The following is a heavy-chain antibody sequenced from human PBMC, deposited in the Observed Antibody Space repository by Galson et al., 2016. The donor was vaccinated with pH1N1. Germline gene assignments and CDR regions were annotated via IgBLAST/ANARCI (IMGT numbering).Heavy chain of an antibody. J-gene: IGHJ2*01. CDR2: INPNSGDT. CDR1: GYIFSTYY. CDR3: ARELKGGHYSSSGTYSICPWYFDV. D-gene: IGHD3-10*01. V-gene: IGHV1-2*02. Sequence: SVKVSCKASGYIFSTYYIHWVRQAPGQGLEWMGWINPNSGDTNYGQKFLGRVTVTRDTSVSTAYMELRRLKSDDTAVYFCARELKGGHYSSSGTYSICPWYFDVWGRGTLVTVSS.